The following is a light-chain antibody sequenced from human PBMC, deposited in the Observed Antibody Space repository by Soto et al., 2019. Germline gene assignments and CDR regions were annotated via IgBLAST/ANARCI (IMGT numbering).Light chain of an antibody. J-gene: IGKJ1*01. CDR1: QSVSNN. Sequence: EIVLTRSPATLSLSPGERATLSCRASQSVSNNLAWYQHKPGQAPRLLIYGASTRATGIPGRFSGSGSGTEFTLTISSLQSEDFAVYYCHQYNHWWTFGRGTKVDIK. CDR3: HQYNHWWT. V-gene: IGKV3-15*01. CDR2: GAS.